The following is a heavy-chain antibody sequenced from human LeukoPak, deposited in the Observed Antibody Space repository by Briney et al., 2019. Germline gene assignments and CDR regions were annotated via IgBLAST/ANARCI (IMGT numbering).Heavy chain of an antibody. J-gene: IGHJ6*04. CDR1: GGSISSGDYY. D-gene: IGHD2-2*01. CDR2: IYYSGST. CDR3: ARDARGMIVVVPAAAPHYGMDV. V-gene: IGHV4-30-4*01. Sequence: PSQILSLTCTVSGGSISSGDYYWSWIRQPPGKGLEWIGYIYYSGSTYYNPSLKSRVTISVDTSKNQFSLKLSTVTAADTAVYYCARDARGMIVVVPAAAPHYGMDVWGKGTTVTVSS.